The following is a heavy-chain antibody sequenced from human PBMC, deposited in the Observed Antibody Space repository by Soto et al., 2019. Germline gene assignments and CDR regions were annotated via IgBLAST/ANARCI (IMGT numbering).Heavy chain of an antibody. Sequence: SETLSLTCTVSGGSISSSSYYWGWIRQPPGKGLEWIGSIYYSGSTYYNPSLKSRVTISVDKYKIQFSLKLSSVTAADTAVYYCASSVTYDFWSGYYWFDPWGQGTLVTVSS. V-gene: IGHV4-39*01. D-gene: IGHD3-3*01. CDR1: GGSISSSSYY. CDR2: IYYSGST. CDR3: ASSVTYDFWSGYYWFDP. J-gene: IGHJ5*02.